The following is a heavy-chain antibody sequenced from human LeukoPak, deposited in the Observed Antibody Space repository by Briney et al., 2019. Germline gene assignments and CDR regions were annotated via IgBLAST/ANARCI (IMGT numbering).Heavy chain of an antibody. D-gene: IGHD2-15*01. CDR2: IYYSGST. J-gene: IGHJ4*02. V-gene: IGHV4-59*01. CDR1: GGSINSYY. CDR3: ARGEGRSYYFDY. Sequence: SETLSLTCTVSGGSINSYYWSWIRQPPGKGLEWIGYIYYSGSTNYNPSLKSRVTISVDTSKNQFSLKLSSVTAADTAVYYCARGEGRSYYFDYWGQGTLVTVSS.